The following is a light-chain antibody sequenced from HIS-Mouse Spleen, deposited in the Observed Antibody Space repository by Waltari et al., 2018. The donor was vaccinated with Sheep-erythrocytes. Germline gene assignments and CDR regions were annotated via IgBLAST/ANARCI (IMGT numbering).Light chain of an antibody. V-gene: IGLV2-11*01. J-gene: IGLJ1*01. CDR1: SSDVGGYNY. Sequence: QSALTPPRLVSGSPGQSVTISCTGTSSDVGGYNYVPWYQQHPGKAPKLMIYDVSKRPSGVPDRFSGSKSGNTASLTISGLQAEDEADYYCCSYAGSYNHVFATGTKVTVL. CDR2: DVS. CDR3: CSYAGSYNHV.